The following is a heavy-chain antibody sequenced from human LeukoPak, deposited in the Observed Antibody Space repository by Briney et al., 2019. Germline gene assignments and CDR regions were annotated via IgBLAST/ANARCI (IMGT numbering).Heavy chain of an antibody. CDR3: ARDKIVGPTTLDF. J-gene: IGHJ4*02. CDR1: GFTVSSKY. CDR2: IKQDGGES. D-gene: IGHD1-26*01. Sequence: GGSLRLSCAASGFTVSSKYMSWVRQAPEKGPEWVANIKQDGGESYYVDSVKGRFTISRDNAKNLLYLQMDSLRVEDTAIYYCARDKIVGPTTLDFWGQGTLVTVSS. V-gene: IGHV3-7*01.